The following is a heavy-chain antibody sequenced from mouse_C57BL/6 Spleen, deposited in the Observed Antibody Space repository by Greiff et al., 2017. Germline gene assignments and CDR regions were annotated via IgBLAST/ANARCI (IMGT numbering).Heavy chain of an antibody. Sequence: LKQSGAELVRPGSSVKLSCKDSYFAFMASAMHWVKQRPGHGLEWIGSFTMYSDATEYSENFKGKATLTANTSSGTAYMERSSLTAEESAVYYCARDYSGAMDHWGQGTSVTVSS. D-gene: IGHD2-12*01. J-gene: IGHJ4*01. CDR3: ARDYSGAMDH. CDR1: YFAFMASA. CDR2: FTMYSDAT. V-gene: IGHV1-49*01.